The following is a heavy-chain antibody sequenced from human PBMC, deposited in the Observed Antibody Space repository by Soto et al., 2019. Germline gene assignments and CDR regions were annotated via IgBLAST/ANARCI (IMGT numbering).Heavy chain of an antibody. D-gene: IGHD1-26*01. CDR2: INHSGST. Sequence: PSETLSLTCAVSGGSFSGYYWSWIRQPRGKGLEWIGEINHSGSTNYNPSLKSRVTISVDTSKNQFSLKLSSVTAADTAVYYCARAGTYYVVDYWGQGTLVTVSS. V-gene: IGHV4-34*01. J-gene: IGHJ4*02. CDR3: ARAGTYYVVDY. CDR1: GGSFSGYY.